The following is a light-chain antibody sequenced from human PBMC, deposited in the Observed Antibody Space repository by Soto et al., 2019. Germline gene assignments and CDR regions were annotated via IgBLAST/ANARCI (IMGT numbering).Light chain of an antibody. CDR3: QQYNNWPPLT. J-gene: IGKJ4*01. V-gene: IGKV3-15*01. CDR2: GAS. CDR1: QSVSSN. Sequence: EIVMTQSPATLSVSPGERATISCRASQSVSSNLAWYQQKPGQAPRLLIYGASTRATGIPARFSGSGSGTEFTLTISILQSEDFAVYYCQQYNNWPPLTFGGGTKVDIK.